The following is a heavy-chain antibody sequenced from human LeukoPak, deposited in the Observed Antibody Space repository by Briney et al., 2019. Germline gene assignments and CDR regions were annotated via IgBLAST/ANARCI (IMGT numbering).Heavy chain of an antibody. CDR1: GGSFSGYY. J-gene: IGHJ3*02. V-gene: IGHV4-34*01. CDR3: ARIRSWDSSGYYKTRTYAFDI. CDR2: INHSGST. Sequence: PSXTLXHTCVEYGGSFSGYYWSWSRQPPGKGLEWMGEINHSGSTNYNPSLKRRGTISVDTYKNKCSLKRRYRAAADTAVYYCARIRSWDSSGYYKTRTYAFDIWGQGTMVTVP. D-gene: IGHD3-22*01.